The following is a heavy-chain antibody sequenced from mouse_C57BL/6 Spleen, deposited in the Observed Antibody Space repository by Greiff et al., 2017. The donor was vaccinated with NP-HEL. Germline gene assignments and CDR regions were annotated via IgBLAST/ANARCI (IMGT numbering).Heavy chain of an antibody. CDR1: GFSLTSYG. D-gene: IGHD1-1*01. J-gene: IGHJ3*01. Sequence: VQLQQSGPGLVAPSQSLSITCTVSGFSLTSYGVDWVRQPPGQGLEWLGVIWGGGGTNYNSALMSSMSIRKDNSKSQVFLKMNSLQTEDTAMYYCAKLSTTEGCAYWGQGTLVTVSA. CDR2: IWGGGGT. V-gene: IGHV2-9*01. CDR3: AKLSTTEGCAY.